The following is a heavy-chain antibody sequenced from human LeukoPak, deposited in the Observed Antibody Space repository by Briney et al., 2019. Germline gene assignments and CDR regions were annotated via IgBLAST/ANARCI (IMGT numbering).Heavy chain of an antibody. Sequence: SETLSLTCTVSGGSIGSTTYYWGWIRQPPGKGLEWIGSIYYSANTYYNPSLNSRVTISVDTSKNQFSLKLSSVTAADTAVYYCARVDTPSIAAFYDAFDIWGQGTMVTVSS. J-gene: IGHJ3*02. CDR3: ARVDTPSIAAFYDAFDI. CDR2: IYYSANT. CDR1: GGSIGSTTYY. D-gene: IGHD6-6*01. V-gene: IGHV4-39*07.